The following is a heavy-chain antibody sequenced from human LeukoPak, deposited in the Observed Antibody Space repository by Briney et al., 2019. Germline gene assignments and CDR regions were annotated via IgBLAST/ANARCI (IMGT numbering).Heavy chain of an antibody. Sequence: GGSLRLSCAASGFTFSSYAMSWVRQAPGKGLEWVSAISGSGGSTYYADSVKGRFTISRDNSKNTLYLQMNSLRAEDTAVYYCARGGYDFWSGYAPDYYYYMDVWGKGTTVTVSS. CDR1: GFTFSSYA. CDR2: ISGSGGST. CDR3: ARGGYDFWSGYAPDYYYYMDV. V-gene: IGHV3-23*01. D-gene: IGHD3-3*01. J-gene: IGHJ6*03.